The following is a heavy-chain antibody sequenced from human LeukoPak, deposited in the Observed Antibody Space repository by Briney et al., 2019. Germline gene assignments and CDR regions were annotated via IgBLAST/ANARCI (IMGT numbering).Heavy chain of an antibody. CDR1: GGTFSSYA. J-gene: IGHJ4*02. CDR2: IIPIFGTA. D-gene: IGHD5-24*01. CDR3: ARGKDGYNLYFDY. V-gene: IGHV1-69*05. Sequence: SVKVSCKASGGTFSSYAISWVRQAPGQGLEWMGGIIPIFGTANYAQKFQGRVTMTRDTSTSTVYMELSSLRSEDTAVYYCARGKDGYNLYFDYWGQGTLVTVSS.